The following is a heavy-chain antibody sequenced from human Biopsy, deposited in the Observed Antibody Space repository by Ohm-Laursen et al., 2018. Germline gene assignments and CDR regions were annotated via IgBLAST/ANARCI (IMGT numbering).Heavy chain of an antibody. V-gene: IGHV1-2*02. CDR2: INSKTGAT. D-gene: IGHD2-8*01. CDR1: SYTLTDYN. Sequence: SVKVSCKVSSYTLTDYNIHWMRQAPGQGLEWLGYINSKTGATNYAQKFQGTVTMTRDTSISTTYLALGSLRSADTAIYYCARDPLNGHKHFDYWGQGSLVTVSS. CDR3: ARDPLNGHKHFDY. J-gene: IGHJ4*02.